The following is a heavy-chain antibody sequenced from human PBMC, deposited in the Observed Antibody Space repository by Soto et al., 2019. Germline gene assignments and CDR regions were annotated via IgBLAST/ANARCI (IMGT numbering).Heavy chain of an antibody. Sequence: PGGSLRLSCAASGFTFSNFWMSWVRQAPGKGLEWVANINQDGSGKNYVDSVKGRFTISRDNAKKSLYLEMNSLTTEDTAVYYCAKDQHYYDSSNYYYYFDYWGQGILVTVS. CDR3: AKDQHYYDSSNYYYYFDY. J-gene: IGHJ4*02. CDR1: GFTFSNFW. CDR2: INQDGSGK. D-gene: IGHD3-22*01. V-gene: IGHV3-7*01.